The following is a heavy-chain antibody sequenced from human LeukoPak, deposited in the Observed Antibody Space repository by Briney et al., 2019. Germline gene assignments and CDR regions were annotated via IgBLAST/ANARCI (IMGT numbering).Heavy chain of an antibody. CDR1: GFTFSSHG. CDR2: ISPSGDIT. D-gene: IGHD6-19*01. CDR3: AKDHLPGIVVADRDY. J-gene: IGHJ4*02. Sequence: GGTLRLSCAASGFTFSSHGMNWVRQAPGKGLEWVSGISPSGDITYYADSVKGRFTISRDNSKNTLYLQINSLRAEDTAVYYCAKDHLPGIVVADRDYWGQGTLVTVSS. V-gene: IGHV3-23*01.